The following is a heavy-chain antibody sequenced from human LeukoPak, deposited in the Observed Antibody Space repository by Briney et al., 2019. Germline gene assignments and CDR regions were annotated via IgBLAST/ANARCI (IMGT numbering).Heavy chain of an antibody. V-gene: IGHV1-2*02. CDR2: INPNSGGT. D-gene: IGHD6-6*01. Sequence: ASVKVSCKASGYTFTGYYMHWVRQAPGQGLEWMGWINPNSGGTNYAQKFQGRVTMTRDTSISTAYMELSRLRSDDTAVYYCARENWGYSSSEDWFDPWGQGTLVTVSS. CDR1: GYTFTGYY. J-gene: IGHJ5*02. CDR3: ARENWGYSSSEDWFDP.